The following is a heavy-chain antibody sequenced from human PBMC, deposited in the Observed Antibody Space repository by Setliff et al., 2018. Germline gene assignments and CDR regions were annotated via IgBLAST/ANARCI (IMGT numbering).Heavy chain of an antibody. J-gene: IGHJ4*02. D-gene: IGHD3-3*01. Sequence: TLSLTCSASGVDVIERLYYWSWVRQSPGKGLEWIGTRYYTGTTFYNPSLESRVAVSLDASEKKFSLNLRSVTTADTAVYYCARHFYPPDFFAHWGQGLLVTAPQ. CDR3: ARHFYPPDFFAH. V-gene: IGHV4-39*01. CDR2: RYYTGTT. CDR1: GVDVIERLYY.